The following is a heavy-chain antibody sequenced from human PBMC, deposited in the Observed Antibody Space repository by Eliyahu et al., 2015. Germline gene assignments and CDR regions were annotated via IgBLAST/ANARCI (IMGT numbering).Heavy chain of an antibody. D-gene: IGHD3-3*01. J-gene: IGHJ5*02. Sequence: QVQLQQWGAGLLKPSEXLSXTXXVXGGSFSGXYWRWIXQXPGKGLEWIGEXNHDGWTNYNPSLKSRVTISADTSKNQFSLILSSVTAADTAVYYCARGGGFGVAIDDWFDPWGQGTLVTVSS. CDR3: ARGGGFGVAIDDWFDP. CDR1: GGSFSGXY. CDR2: XNHDGWT. V-gene: IGHV4-34*01.